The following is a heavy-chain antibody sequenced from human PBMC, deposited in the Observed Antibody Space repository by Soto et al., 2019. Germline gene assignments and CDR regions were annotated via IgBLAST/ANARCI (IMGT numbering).Heavy chain of an antibody. CDR2: IDHSGST. Sequence: SETLSLTCAVYGGSFSAYYWSWIRQPPGKGLESIGEIDHSGSTNYNPSLESRVTISVDTSNNQFSLKPSSVTAADPPVYHSARTDTAIFYGMDVWGQGTTVT. D-gene: IGHD3-9*01. J-gene: IGHJ6*02. V-gene: IGHV4-34*01. CDR1: GGSFSAYY. CDR3: ARTDTAIFYGMDV.